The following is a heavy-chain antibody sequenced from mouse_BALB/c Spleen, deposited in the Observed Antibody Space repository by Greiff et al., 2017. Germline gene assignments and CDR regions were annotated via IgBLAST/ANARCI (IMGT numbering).Heavy chain of an antibody. Sequence: VQLQQPGADLVKPGASVKLSCTASGYTFTSYWMHWVKQRPGQGLEWIGEIDPSDSYTNYNQKFKGKATLTVDKSSSTAYMQLSSLTSEDSAVYYCASGELLRLSFAYWGQGTLVTVSA. V-gene: IGHV1-69*02. CDR1: GYTFTSYW. CDR2: IDPSDSYT. CDR3: ASGELLRLSFAY. J-gene: IGHJ3*01. D-gene: IGHD1-2*01.